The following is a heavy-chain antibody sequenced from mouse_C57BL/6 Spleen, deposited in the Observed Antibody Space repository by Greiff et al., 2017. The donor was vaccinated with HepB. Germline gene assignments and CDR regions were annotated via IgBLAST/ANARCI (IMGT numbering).Heavy chain of an antibody. CDR1: GFTFSSYA. V-gene: IGHV5-4*01. CDR3: SRDQGPYCDYFWFSF. J-gene: IGHJ3*01. Sequence: EVQLVESGGGLVKPGGSVKLSCAASGFTFSSYAMSWVRQTPEKRLEWVATISDGGSYTYYPDNVKGRFTISRDNAKNNLYLQMSHLKSEDSAMYYCSRDQGPYCDYFWFSFWRQDTLLTVSA. D-gene: IGHD2-4*01. CDR2: ISDGGSYT.